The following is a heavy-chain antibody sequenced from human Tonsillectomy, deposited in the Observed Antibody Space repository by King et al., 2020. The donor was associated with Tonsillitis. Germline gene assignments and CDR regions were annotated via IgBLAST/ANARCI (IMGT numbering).Heavy chain of an antibody. Sequence: GQLVQSGAEVKKPGASVKVSCKASGYTFTGYYIHWVRQTPAHGLEWMGWINPNSGDTKYAQKFQGRVTMTRDSSITTAYMELSSLRSDDTALYYCARDGSTGWYHNWGQGTLVTVSS. CDR3: ARDGSTGWYHN. CDR1: GYTFTGYY. V-gene: IGHV1-2*02. D-gene: IGHD6-19*01. J-gene: IGHJ4*02. CDR2: INPNSGDT.